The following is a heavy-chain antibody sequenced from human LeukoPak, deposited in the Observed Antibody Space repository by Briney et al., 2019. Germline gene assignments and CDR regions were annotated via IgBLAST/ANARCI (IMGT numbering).Heavy chain of an antibody. J-gene: IGHJ6*02. CDR2: IWYDGSNK. V-gene: IGHV3-33*01. Sequence: PGGSLSLSCAASGFTFSSYGMHWVRQAPGKGLEWVAVIWYDGSNKYYADSVKGRFTISRDNSKNTLYLQMNSLRAEDTAVYYCARRSRYCSSTSCYRSVDTAMVNYYYYGMDVWGQGTTVTVSS. D-gene: IGHD2-2*02. CDR1: GFTFSSYG. CDR3: ARRSRYCSSTSCYRSVDTAMVNYYYYGMDV.